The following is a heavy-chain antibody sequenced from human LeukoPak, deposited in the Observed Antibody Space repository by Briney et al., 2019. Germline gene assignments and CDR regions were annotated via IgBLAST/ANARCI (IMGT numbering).Heavy chain of an antibody. D-gene: IGHD5-12*01. CDR3: ARRQGYVDAFDI. Sequence: PSETLSLTCTVSGDSITSSSYYWAWIRQPPGKGLEWIGNIYHSGSTNYNPSLKSRVTMSVDTSKNHFSLKLTSVTAADTAVYYCARRQGYVDAFDIWGQGTMVTVSS. V-gene: IGHV4-39*07. J-gene: IGHJ3*02. CDR2: IYHSGST. CDR1: GDSITSSSYY.